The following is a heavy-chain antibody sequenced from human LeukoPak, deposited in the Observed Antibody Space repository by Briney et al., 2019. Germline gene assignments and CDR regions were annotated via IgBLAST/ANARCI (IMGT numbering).Heavy chain of an antibody. CDR1: GYTFTSYA. CDR3: ARESMDV. CDR2: INAGNGNT. Sequence: ASVKVSCKASGYTFTSYAMHWVRQAPGQRLEWMGWINAGNGNTKYLQKFQGRVTITRDTSASTAYMELSSLRSEDTAVYYCARESMDVWGQGTTVTVSS. J-gene: IGHJ6*02. V-gene: IGHV1-3*01.